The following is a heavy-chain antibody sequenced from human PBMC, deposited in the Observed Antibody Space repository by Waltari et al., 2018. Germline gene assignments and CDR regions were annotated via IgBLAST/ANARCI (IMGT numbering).Heavy chain of an antibody. CDR3: GRAPHGVTMLGY. V-gene: IGHV1-8*01. J-gene: IGHJ4*02. CDR2: MNPNTGNT. CDR1: GYPFTNYD. D-gene: IGHD2-21*02. Sequence: QVPLVQSGAEVEKHGASVKVSCKTSGYPFTNYDLNWVRQATGQGLEWMGWMNPNTGNTGYAQKFRGRVTMTRSTSISTAYMELSSLRSEDTAVYYCGRAPHGVTMLGYWGQGTLVTVSS.